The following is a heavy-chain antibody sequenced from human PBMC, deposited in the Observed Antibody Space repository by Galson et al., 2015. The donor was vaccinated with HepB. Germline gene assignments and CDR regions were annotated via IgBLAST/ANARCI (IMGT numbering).Heavy chain of an antibody. J-gene: IGHJ4*02. CDR3: ARDGGGNWALGDYFDY. D-gene: IGHD7-27*01. Sequence: LSLTCTVSGGSISSYYWSWIRQPPGKGLEWIGYIYYSGSTNYNPSLKSRVTISVDTSKNQFSLKLSSVTAADTAVYYCARDGGGNWALGDYFDYWGQGTLVTVSS. CDR2: IYYSGST. CDR1: GGSISSYY. V-gene: IGHV4-59*01.